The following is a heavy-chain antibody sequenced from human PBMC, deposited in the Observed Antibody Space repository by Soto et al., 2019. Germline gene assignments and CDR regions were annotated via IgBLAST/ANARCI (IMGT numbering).Heavy chain of an antibody. V-gene: IGHV3-48*02. CDR1: GFTFSSYS. J-gene: IGHJ4*02. CDR3: ARDGYSSGWYESEAYDY. CDR2: ISSSSSTI. D-gene: IGHD6-19*01. Sequence: EVQLVESGGGLVQPGGSLRLSCAASGFTFSSYSMNWVRQAPGKGLEWVSYISSSSSTIYYADSVKGRFTISRANAKNSLYLQMNGLKDEDTAVYYCARDGYSSGWYESEAYDYWGQGTLVTVSS.